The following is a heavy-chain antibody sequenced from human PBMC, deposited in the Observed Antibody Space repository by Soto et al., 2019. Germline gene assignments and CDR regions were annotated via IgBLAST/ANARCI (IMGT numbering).Heavy chain of an antibody. CDR2: IKSKTDGGTT. CDR3: TTSRYDILTGYYRVPDY. V-gene: IGHV3-15*07. CDR1: GFTFSNAW. J-gene: IGHJ4*02. Sequence: VGSLRLSCAASGFTFSNAWMNWVRQAPGKGLEWVGRIKSKTDGGTTDYAAPVKGRFTISRDDSKNTLYLQMNSLKTEDTAVYYCTTSRYDILTGYYRVPDYWGQGTLVTVSS. D-gene: IGHD3-9*01.